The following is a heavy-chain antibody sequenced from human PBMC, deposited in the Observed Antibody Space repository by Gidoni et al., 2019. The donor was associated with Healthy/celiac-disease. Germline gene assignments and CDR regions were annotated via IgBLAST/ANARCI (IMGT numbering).Heavy chain of an antibody. Sequence: EMQLVESGGGLVQPGGSLRLASAASGCPFSSSSMNWVRQAPGKGLEWVSYISSSSSTRYYADSVKGRFTISRDNAKNSLYLQMNSLRAEDSAVYYCARDLGYYYGMDVWGKGTTVTVSS. CDR2: ISSSSSTR. J-gene: IGHJ6*04. CDR1: GCPFSSSS. CDR3: ARDLGYYYGMDV. V-gene: IGHV3-48*01.